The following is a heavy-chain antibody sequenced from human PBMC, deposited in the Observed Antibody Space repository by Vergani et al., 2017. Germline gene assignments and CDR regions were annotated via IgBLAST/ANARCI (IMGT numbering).Heavy chain of an antibody. D-gene: IGHD3-22*01. CDR2: FDPEDGET. CDR3: ATITPLWHNYYDSSGSGIAFDI. J-gene: IGHJ3*02. V-gene: IGHV1-24*01. Sequence: QVQLVQSGAEVKKPGASVKVSCKASGYTFTSYGISWVRQAPGKGLEWMGGFDPEDGETIYAQKLQGRVTMTEDKSTDTAYMELSSLRSEDTAVYYCATITPLWHNYYDSSGSGIAFDIWGQGTMVTVSS. CDR1: GYTFTSYG.